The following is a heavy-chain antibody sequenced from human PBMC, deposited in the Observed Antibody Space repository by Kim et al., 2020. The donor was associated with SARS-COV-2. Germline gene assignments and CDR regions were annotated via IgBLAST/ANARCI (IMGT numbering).Heavy chain of an antibody. D-gene: IGHD5-18*01. Sequence: YADSVKSRLTISRDNSKNTRYLQMNSLRAEDTAVYYCAKDMGYGLLSMDVWGKGTTVTVSS. CDR3: AKDMGYGLLSMDV. J-gene: IGHJ6*03. V-gene: IGHV3-30*02.